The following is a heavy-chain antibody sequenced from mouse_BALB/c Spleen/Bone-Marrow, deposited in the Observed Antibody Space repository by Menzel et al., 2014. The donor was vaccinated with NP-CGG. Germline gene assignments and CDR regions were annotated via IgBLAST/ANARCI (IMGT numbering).Heavy chain of an antibody. D-gene: IGHD1-1*02. CDR3: ARELSWYFDV. V-gene: IGHV1S29*02. Sequence: VQLKDSGPELVKPGASVKISCKASGYTFTDYNMHWVKQSHGKSLEWIGYIYPYNGGTGYNQKFKGKATLTVDNSSSTAYMELRSLTSEDSAVYYCARELSWYFDVWGAGTTVTVSS. CDR1: GYTFTDYN. J-gene: IGHJ1*01. CDR2: IYPYNGGT.